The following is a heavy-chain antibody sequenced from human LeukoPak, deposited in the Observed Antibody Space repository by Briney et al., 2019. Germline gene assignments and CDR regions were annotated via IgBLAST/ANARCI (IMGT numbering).Heavy chain of an antibody. Sequence: SETLSLTCTVSGGSISSYYWGWIRQPPGKGLEWIGYIYYSGSTNYNPSLKSRVTISVDTSKNQFSLKLSSVTAADTAVYYCASGGRLGWLQFYDYWGQGTLVTVSS. J-gene: IGHJ4*02. V-gene: IGHV4-59*01. CDR2: IYYSGST. CDR1: GGSISSYY. D-gene: IGHD5-24*01. CDR3: ASGGRLGWLQFYDY.